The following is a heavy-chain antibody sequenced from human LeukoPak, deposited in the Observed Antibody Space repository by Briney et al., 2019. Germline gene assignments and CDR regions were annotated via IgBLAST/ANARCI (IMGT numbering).Heavy chain of an antibody. CDR3: ARAKDSYGYSGFDY. D-gene: IGHD5-18*01. Sequence: AASAKVSCKASGYTFTSYGISWVRQAPGQGLEWMGWISAYNGNTNYAQKLQGRVTMTTDTSTSTAYMELRSLRSDDTAVYYCARAKDSYGYSGFDYWGQGTLVTGSA. CDR2: ISAYNGNT. J-gene: IGHJ4*02. V-gene: IGHV1-18*01. CDR1: GYTFTSYG.